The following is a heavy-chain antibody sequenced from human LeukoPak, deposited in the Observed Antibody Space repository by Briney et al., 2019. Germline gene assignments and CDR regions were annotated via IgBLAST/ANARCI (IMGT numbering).Heavy chain of an antibody. Sequence: PGGSLRLSCAASGLTVSNSHMSWVRQAPGKGLEWVSVIYSGVTMYYADSVKGRFTISRDNSKNTLHLQMNSLRAEDTAVYYCAALARDYWGQGTLVTVSS. V-gene: IGHV3-53*01. J-gene: IGHJ4*02. CDR3: AALARDY. CDR2: IYSGVTM. CDR1: GLTVSNSH. D-gene: IGHD3-3*02.